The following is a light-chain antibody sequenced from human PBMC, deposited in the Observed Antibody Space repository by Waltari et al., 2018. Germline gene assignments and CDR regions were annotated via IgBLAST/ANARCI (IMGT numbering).Light chain of an antibody. CDR3: GTWDNRLSAWL. CDR1: TSNIGNNY. Sequence: QSVLTQPPSVSAAPGQRVAISCSGRTSNIGNNYVSWYQQLPGTAPKVILYGNMRRPSGIPDRFPGSKAGTSATLDSTGRHTGDEAHDYCGTWDNRLSAWLFGGGTKVTVL. V-gene: IGLV1-51*01. J-gene: IGLJ3*02. CDR2: GNM.